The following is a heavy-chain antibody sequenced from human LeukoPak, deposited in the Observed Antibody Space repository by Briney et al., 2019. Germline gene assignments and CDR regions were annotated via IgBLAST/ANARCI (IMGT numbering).Heavy chain of an antibody. J-gene: IGHJ4*02. D-gene: IGHD3-10*01. Sequence: SETLSLTCTVSGGSISSYYWSWIRQPPGKGREGIGYIYYSGSTNYNPSLKSRVTISVATSKNHYSLKLRSVTAADTAVYYCASAPSPPQLLWFGELYWIYWGQGTLVTVSS. V-gene: IGHV4-59*08. CDR3: ASAPSPPQLLWFGELYWIY. CDR2: IYYSGST. CDR1: GGSISSYY.